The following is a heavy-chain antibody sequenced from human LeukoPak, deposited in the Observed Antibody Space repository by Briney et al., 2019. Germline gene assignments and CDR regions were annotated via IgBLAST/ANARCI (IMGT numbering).Heavy chain of an antibody. J-gene: IGHJ5*01. CDR3: ARGRQYCSGGSCYSWFDY. D-gene: IGHD2-15*01. CDR2: INHSGST. V-gene: IGHV4-34*01. CDR1: GGSFSGYY. Sequence: SESMSLTCALYGGSFSGYYWSWIRHPPRKGLEWIGAINHSGSTNYNPSLKSRVTISVDTSKNQFSLKLSSVTAADTAVYYCARGRQYCSGGSCYSWFDYWGQGTLVTVSS.